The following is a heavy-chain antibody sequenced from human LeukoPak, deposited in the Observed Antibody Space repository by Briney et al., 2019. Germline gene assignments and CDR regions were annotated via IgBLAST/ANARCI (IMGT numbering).Heavy chain of an antibody. V-gene: IGHV3-23*01. J-gene: IGHJ4*02. D-gene: IGHD2-21*02. CDR1: GITVTSKS. CDR3: AKAFDDYFFDY. Sequence: GGSLRLSCVVSGITVTSKSMTWVRQAPGKGLEWVSGIGGSGSSTYYAESVKGRFTISRDNSKNTLYLQMNSLRAEDTATYYCAKAFDDYFFDYWGQGTLVTVSS. CDR2: IGGSGSST.